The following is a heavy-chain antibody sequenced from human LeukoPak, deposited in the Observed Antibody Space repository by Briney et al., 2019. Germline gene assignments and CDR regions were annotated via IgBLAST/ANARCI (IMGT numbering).Heavy chain of an antibody. CDR2: IYSGGST. Sequence: GGSLRLSCVASGFTFSNNYMTWVRQAPGKGLEWVSVIYSGGSTYYTDSVNGRFTISRDNSKNTLYLQMNSLTAEDTAVYYCARVVGNRNYYYYLDVWGKGTTVTVSS. J-gene: IGHJ6*03. V-gene: IGHV3-53*01. CDR1: GFTFSNNY. CDR3: ARVVGNRNYYYYLDV. D-gene: IGHD1-14*01.